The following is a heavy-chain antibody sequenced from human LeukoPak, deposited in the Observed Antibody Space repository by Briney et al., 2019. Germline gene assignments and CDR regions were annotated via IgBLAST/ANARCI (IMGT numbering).Heavy chain of an antibody. CDR1: GGSISSYY. V-gene: IGHV4-59*08. Sequence: SETLSLTCTVSGGSISSYYWSWIRQPPGKGLEWIGYIYYSGSTYYNPSLKSRVTISVDTSKNQFSLKVNSVTAADAAVYYCASYSGYDLLDYWGQGILVTVSS. CDR2: IYYSGST. D-gene: IGHD5-12*01. J-gene: IGHJ4*02. CDR3: ASYSGYDLLDY.